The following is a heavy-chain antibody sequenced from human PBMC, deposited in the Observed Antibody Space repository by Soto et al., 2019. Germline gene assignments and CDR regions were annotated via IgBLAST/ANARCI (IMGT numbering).Heavy chain of an antibody. V-gene: IGHV3-74*01. CDR3: ARGPASVALAGIYEDV. D-gene: IGHD6-19*01. CDR2: INSDGSST. CDR1: GFTFSDHW. Sequence: GGSLRLSCAASGFTFSDHWMHWVRLAPGKGLMWVSRINSDGSSTTYADSVKGRFTISRDNAKNTLYLQMNSLRAEDTAVYYCARGPASVALAGIYEDVRGKGTTVTVSS. J-gene: IGHJ6*04.